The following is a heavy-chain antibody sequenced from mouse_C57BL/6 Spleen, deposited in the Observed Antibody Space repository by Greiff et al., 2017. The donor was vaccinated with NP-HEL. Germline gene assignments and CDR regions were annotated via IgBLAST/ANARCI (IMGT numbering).Heavy chain of an antibody. J-gene: IGHJ4*01. D-gene: IGHD1-1*01. Sequence: VQLQQSGAELVRPGTSVKMSCKASGYTFTNYWIGWAKQRPGHGLEWIGDIYPGGGYTNYNEKFKGKATLTADKSSSTAYMQFSSLTSEDSAIYYCARSKSYYYGSSYDAMDYWGQGTSVTVSS. CDR3: ARSKSYYYGSSYDAMDY. CDR1: GYTFTNYW. CDR2: IYPGGGYT. V-gene: IGHV1-63*01.